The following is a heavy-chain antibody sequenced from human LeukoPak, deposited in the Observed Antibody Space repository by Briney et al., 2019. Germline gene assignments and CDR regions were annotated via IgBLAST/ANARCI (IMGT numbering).Heavy chain of an antibody. V-gene: IGHV1-2*02. J-gene: IGHJ4*02. CDR1: GYTFTGYY. CDR2: INPNSGGT. Sequence: ASVKVSCKASGYTFTGYYVHWVRQAPGQGLEWMGWINPNSGGTNYAQKFQGRVTMTRDTSISTAYMEQSRLRSDDTAVYYCARVLTLRTGHFDYWGQGTLVTVSS. D-gene: IGHD1-1*01. CDR3: ARVLTLRTGHFDY.